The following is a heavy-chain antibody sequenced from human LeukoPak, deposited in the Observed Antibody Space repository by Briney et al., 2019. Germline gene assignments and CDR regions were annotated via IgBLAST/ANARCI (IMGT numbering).Heavy chain of an antibody. CDR1: GGTFSSYA. CDR2: IIPIFGTA. J-gene: IGHJ6*03. Sequence: SVKVSCKASGGTFSSYAISWVRQAPGQGLEWMGGIIPIFGTANYAQKFQGRVTITADKSTSTAYMELSSLRSEDTAVYYCARGVATIRYYYYYMDVWGKGTTVTVSS. D-gene: IGHD5-12*01. CDR3: ARGVATIRYYYYYMDV. V-gene: IGHV1-69*06.